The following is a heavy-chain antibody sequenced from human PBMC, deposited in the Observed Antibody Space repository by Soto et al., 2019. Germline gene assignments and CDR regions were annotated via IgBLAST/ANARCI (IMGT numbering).Heavy chain of an antibody. CDR3: ARGSGSPIGGGYGMDV. V-gene: IGHV1-18*04. Sequence: ASVNVSFKASGYTFTSYGISWVRQAPGQGLEWMGWISAYNGKTNYAQKLQGRVTMTTDTSTSTAYMELRSLRSDDTAVYYCARGSGSPIGGGYGMDVWGQGTTVTVSS. J-gene: IGHJ6*02. CDR2: ISAYNGKT. D-gene: IGHD3-16*01. CDR1: GYTFTSYG.